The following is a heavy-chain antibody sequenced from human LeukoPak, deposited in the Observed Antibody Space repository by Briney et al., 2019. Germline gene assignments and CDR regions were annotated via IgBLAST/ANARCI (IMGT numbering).Heavy chain of an antibody. V-gene: IGHV1-69*05. CDR3: ARGERWPLYYMDV. CDR1: GGTFSSYA. Sequence: ASVKVSCKASGGTFSSYAISWVRQAPGQGLEWMGGIIPIFGTANYAQKFQGRVTITTGESTSTAYMELSSLRSEDTAVYYCARGERWPLYYMDVWGKGTTVTVSS. J-gene: IGHJ6*03. D-gene: IGHD5-24*01. CDR2: IIPIFGTA.